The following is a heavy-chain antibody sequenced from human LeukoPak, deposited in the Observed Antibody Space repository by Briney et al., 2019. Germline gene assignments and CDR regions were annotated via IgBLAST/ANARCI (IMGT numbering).Heavy chain of an antibody. D-gene: IGHD2-2*01. J-gene: IGHJ6*02. Sequence: GGSLRLACAASGFTFSDYYMSWIRQAPGKGLEWVSYISTSSNYTNYADSVKGRFTISRDNAKNSLYLQMSSLRAEDTAAYYCARALVPANYYYGMDVWGQGTTVTVSS. CDR1: GFTFSDYY. CDR3: ARALVPANYYYGMDV. V-gene: IGHV3-11*05. CDR2: ISTSSNYT.